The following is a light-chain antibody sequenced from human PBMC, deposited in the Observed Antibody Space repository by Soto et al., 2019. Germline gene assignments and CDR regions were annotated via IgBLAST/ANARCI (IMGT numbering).Light chain of an antibody. CDR3: QQRSNWPPVT. V-gene: IGKV3-11*01. Sequence: EIVLTQSPATLSLSPGERATLSCRASQSVGSYLAWYQQKPGQAPRLLIYDAFNRATGIPARFSGSGSGTAFSLPISSLEPEDFAVYYCQQRSNWPPVTFGGGTKVEIK. CDR1: QSVGSY. J-gene: IGKJ4*01. CDR2: DAF.